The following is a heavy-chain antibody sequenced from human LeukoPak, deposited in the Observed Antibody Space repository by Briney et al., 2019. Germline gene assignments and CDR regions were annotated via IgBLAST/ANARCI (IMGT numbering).Heavy chain of an antibody. J-gene: IGHJ4*02. CDR2: INPSAGKT. Sequence: ASVKVSCKASGYSFTSYHIHWVRQAPGQGLEWVGVINPSAGKTRYAQKFQGRVTMTRNTSTSAVDMELSSLTSEDTAVYYCARELEATFYFDYWGQGTLVTVSS. CDR3: ARELEATFYFDY. V-gene: IGHV1-46*01. D-gene: IGHD1-26*01. CDR1: GYSFTSYH.